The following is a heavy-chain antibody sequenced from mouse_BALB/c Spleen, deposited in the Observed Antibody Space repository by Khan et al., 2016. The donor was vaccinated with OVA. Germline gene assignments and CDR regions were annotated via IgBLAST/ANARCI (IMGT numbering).Heavy chain of an antibody. D-gene: IGHD3-3*01. V-gene: IGHV3-2*02. CDR2: ISYSGRT. J-gene: IGHJ3*01. CDR1: GYSITSDYV. CDR3: VRGRAY. Sequence: EVKLLESGPGLVKPSLSLSLTCTVTGYSITSDYVWNWIRQFPGHKLEWMGYISYSGRTSYTPSLKSRISITRDTSKNQFFLQLNSVTTEDTATYFCVRGRAYWGQGTLVTVSA.